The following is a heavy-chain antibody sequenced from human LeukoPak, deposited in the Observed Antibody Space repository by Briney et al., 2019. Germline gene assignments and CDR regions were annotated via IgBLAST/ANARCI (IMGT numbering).Heavy chain of an antibody. J-gene: IGHJ4*02. CDR2: IYTSGST. CDR1: GGSISSGSYS. CDR3: ARVGGYNYNYFDY. D-gene: IGHD5-24*01. Sequence: SETLSLTCTVSGGSISSGSYSWSWIRQPAGKGLEWIGRIYTSGSTNYNPSLKSRVTISVDTSKNQFSLKLSSVTAADTAVYYCARVGGYNYNYFDYWGQGTLVTVSS. V-gene: IGHV4-61*02.